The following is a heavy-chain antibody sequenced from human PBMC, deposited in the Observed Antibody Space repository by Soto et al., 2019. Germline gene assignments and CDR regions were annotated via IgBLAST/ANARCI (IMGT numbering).Heavy chain of an antibody. J-gene: IGHJ4*01. CDR2: IIPIFGTA. CDR3: ARGLRLGELSFSY. CDR1: GGTFSSHA. D-gene: IGHD3-16*02. V-gene: IGHV1-69*01. Sequence: QVQLVQSGGEVKKPGSSVKVSCKASGGTFSSHAISWVRQAPGQGLEWMGGIIPIFGTAKYAQNFQGRVTITADESTSTANMELGSLRSEDTAVYYCARGLRLGELSFSYWGQGTLVTVSS.